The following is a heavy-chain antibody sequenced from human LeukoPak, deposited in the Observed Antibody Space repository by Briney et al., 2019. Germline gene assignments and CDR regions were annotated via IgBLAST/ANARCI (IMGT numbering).Heavy chain of an antibody. CDR2: MNPNSGNT. V-gene: IGHV1-8*02. CDR3: ARGNARGTVSRGYYYGMDV. D-gene: IGHD4-11*01. Sequence: ASVKVSCKASGYTFTSYGISWVRQAPGQGLEWMGWMNPNSGNTGYAQKFQGRVTMTRNTSISTAYMELSSLRSEDTAVYYCARGNARGTVSRGYYYGMDVWGQGTTVTVSS. J-gene: IGHJ6*02. CDR1: GYTFTSYG.